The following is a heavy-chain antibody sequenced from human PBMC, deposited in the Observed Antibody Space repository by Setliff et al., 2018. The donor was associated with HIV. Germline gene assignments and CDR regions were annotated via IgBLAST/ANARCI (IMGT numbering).Heavy chain of an antibody. CDR2: LYQSGSA. D-gene: IGHD3-16*01. J-gene: IGHJ4*02. Sequence: SETLSLTCTVSYYSIRSEYYWGWVRQPPGKGLEWIGSLYQSGSAYYNPSLKSRVTMSVDTSKDQFSLRLRSVTAADTAVYYCVRLNTFILYTDYWGQGSLVTVSS. CDR3: VRLNTFILYTDY. V-gene: IGHV4-38-2*02. CDR1: YYSIRSEYY.